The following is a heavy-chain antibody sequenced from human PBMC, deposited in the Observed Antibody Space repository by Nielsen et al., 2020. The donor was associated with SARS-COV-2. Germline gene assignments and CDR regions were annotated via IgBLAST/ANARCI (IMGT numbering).Heavy chain of an antibody. J-gene: IGHJ4*02. D-gene: IGHD3-9*01. V-gene: IGHV3-33*05. CDR3: ASIRGGYFDRSGDY. Sequence: GGSLRLSCAASGFTFRTFDMHWVRQAPGKGLEWVALTSPDGSNYYHTDSVKGRFAISRDNSKNTLYLQMNSLRAEDTAVYYCASIRGGYFDRSGDYWGQGTLVTVSS. CDR1: GFTFRTFD. CDR2: TSPDGSNY.